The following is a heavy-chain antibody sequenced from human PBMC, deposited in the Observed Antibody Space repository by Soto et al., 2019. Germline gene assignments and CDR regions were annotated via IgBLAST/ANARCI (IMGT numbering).Heavy chain of an antibody. J-gene: IGHJ4*02. CDR2: ISYDGSNK. D-gene: IGHD1-26*01. CDR3: ARYSGKYQGPIDY. Sequence: QVQLVESGGGVVQPGRSLRLSCAASGFTFSHYGIHWVRQAPGKGLEWLAVISYDGSNKHYADSMKDRFTVSRDNSKNTLYLQMNSLRAEDTAVYFCARYSGKYQGPIDYWGQGTLVTVSS. V-gene: IGHV3-30*03. CDR1: GFTFSHYG.